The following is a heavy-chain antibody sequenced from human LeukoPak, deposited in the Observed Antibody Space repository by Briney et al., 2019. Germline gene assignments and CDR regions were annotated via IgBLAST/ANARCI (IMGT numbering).Heavy chain of an antibody. CDR2: IYPGDSET. CDR1: GYTFTNSW. J-gene: IGHJ5*02. CDR3: ARQSRYFDWLFPENWFDP. D-gene: IGHD3-9*01. V-gene: IGHV5-51*01. Sequence: GESLKISCQGSGYTFTNSWIDWVRQMPGKGLEWMGIIYPGDSETKYSPSFQGQVTISADKSISTAYLQWSSLKASDTAMYYCARQSRYFDWLFPENWFDPWGQGTLVTVSS.